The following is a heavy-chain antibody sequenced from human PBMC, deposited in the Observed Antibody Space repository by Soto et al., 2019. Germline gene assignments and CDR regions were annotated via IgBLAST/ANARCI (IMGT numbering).Heavy chain of an antibody. CDR3: AERHCSGGSCYFFDY. CDR1: GGSFSGYY. V-gene: IGHV4-34*01. Sequence: SETLSLTCAVYGGSFSGYYWSWIRQPPGKGLEWIGEINHSGSTNYNPSLKSRVTISVDTSKNQFSLKLSSVTAADTAVYYCAERHCSGGSCYFFDYWGQGTLVTVSS. D-gene: IGHD2-15*01. CDR2: INHSGST. J-gene: IGHJ4*02.